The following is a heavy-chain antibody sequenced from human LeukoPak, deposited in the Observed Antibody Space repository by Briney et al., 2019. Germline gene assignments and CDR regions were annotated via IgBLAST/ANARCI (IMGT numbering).Heavy chain of an antibody. D-gene: IGHD2-8*01. CDR2: ISERGGSI. CDR3: AKRGVVIRGILLIGYHQEAYHYDF. J-gene: IGHJ4*02. Sequence: GGSLRLSCVVSGISLSNYGMTWVRQAPGKRLEWVSYISERGGSITYADSVKGRFTISRDTSLNTLYLQMNNLRAEDTAVYFCAKRGVVIRGILLIGYHQEAYHYDFWGQGVLVTVSS. V-gene: IGHV3-23*01. CDR1: GISLSNYG.